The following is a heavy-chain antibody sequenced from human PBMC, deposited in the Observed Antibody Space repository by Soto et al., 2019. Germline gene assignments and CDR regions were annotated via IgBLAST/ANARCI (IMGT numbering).Heavy chain of an antibody. D-gene: IGHD3-10*01. V-gene: IGHV5-51*01. CDR2: IYPADSDT. CDR1: GYNFISYW. Sequence: PGESLKISCKGSGYNFISYWIGWVRQMPGKGLEYMGIIYPADSDTRYSPSFQGQVTISADKSISTAYLQWTSLKASDTAVYYCARLGYYGSTSYYEKWGQGTLVTVYS. CDR3: ARLGYYGSTSYYEK. J-gene: IGHJ4*02.